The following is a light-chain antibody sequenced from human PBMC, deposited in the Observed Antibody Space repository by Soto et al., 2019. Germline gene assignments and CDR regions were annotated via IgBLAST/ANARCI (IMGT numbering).Light chain of an antibody. CDR2: KAS. J-gene: IGKJ1*01. Sequence: DIQMTQSPSTLSASVGDRVTITCRASQSISGWLAWYQQNPGKAPKLLIYKASTLESGVPSRFSGSGSGTEFTLTISSLQPDEFATYYCQQYNNYGSWTFGQGTKVEIK. V-gene: IGKV1-5*03. CDR1: QSISGW. CDR3: QQYNNYGSWT.